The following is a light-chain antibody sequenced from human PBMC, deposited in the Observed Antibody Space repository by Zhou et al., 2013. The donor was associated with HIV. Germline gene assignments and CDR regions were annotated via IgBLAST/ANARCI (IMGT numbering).Light chain of an antibody. CDR1: QSVGSS. CDR3: QQYSNWPWT. J-gene: IGKJ1*01. CDR2: GAS. V-gene: IGKV3-15*01. Sequence: EIVLTQSPATLSLSPGERATLSCRASQSVGSSLAWYQQKPGQAPRLLIYGASTRATGVPARFSGSGSGTEFTLTVSSLQSEDFAVYHCQQYSNWPWTFGQGTKVEIK.